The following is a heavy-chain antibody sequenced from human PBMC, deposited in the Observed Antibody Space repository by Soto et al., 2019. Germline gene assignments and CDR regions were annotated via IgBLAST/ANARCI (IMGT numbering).Heavy chain of an antibody. CDR1: GDTFTDYY. CDR3: ARGGHVVVVTAALDF. Sequence: QVQLVQSGAEVKKPGASVKVSCKASGDTFTDYYIHWVRQAPGQGLEWMGTVNPSGGHTTYAQHXVXXXTXXRDTSTSTLYMELTSLTSEDTAVYYCARGGHVVVVTAALDFWGQGPLVTVSS. CDR2: VNPSGGHT. J-gene: IGHJ4*02. V-gene: IGHV1-46*01. D-gene: IGHD2-21*02.